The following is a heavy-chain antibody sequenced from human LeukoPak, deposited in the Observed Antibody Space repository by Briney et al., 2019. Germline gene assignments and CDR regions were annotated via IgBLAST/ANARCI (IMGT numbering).Heavy chain of an antibody. J-gene: IGHJ3*02. V-gene: IGHV3-7*03. Sequence: GGSLRLSCAASGFTFSNYWMTWVRRAPGKGLEWVANIRPDGSVIHYVDSVKGRFTISRDSAKNSLYLQMNSLRAEDTAVYYCAKVLHDYGDYVESGVDAFDIWGQGTMVTVSS. CDR2: IRPDGSVI. CDR1: GFTFSNYW. D-gene: IGHD4-17*01. CDR3: AKVLHDYGDYVESGVDAFDI.